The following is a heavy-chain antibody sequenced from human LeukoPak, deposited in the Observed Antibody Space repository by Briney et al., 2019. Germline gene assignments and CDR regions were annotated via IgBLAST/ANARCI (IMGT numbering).Heavy chain of an antibody. CDR2: IQNDGSEI. D-gene: IGHD2-21*01. Sequence: PGGSLRLPCAASGFTFSHYGMHWVRQAPGKGLEWVSFIQNDGSEIYYTGSVKGRFTISRDNSKNTLYLQMNSLRTEDTALYYCANEGSSLVIHAFDIWGQGTVVTVSS. V-gene: IGHV3-30*02. J-gene: IGHJ3*02. CDR1: GFTFSHYG. CDR3: ANEGSSLVIHAFDI.